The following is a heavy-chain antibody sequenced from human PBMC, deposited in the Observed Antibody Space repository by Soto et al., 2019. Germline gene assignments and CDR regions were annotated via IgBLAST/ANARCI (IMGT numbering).Heavy chain of an antibody. D-gene: IGHD3-10*01. V-gene: IGHV3-53*01. Sequence: PGESLKISCAASGFTVSTNYMTWVRQAPGKGLEWVSVIYSGGSTHYADSVKGRFTISRDNSKNTLYLQMNSLRADDTAVYFCARVARAVAAPYYFDYWGQGTLVTVSS. CDR2: IYSGGST. CDR3: ARVARAVAAPYYFDY. CDR1: GFTVSTNY. J-gene: IGHJ4*02.